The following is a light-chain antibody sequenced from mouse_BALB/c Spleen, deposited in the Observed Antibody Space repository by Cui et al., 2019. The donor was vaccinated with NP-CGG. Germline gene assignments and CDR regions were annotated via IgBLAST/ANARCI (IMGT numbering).Light chain of an antibody. CDR2: GTN. J-gene: IGLJ1*01. V-gene: IGLV1*01. Sequence: QAVVTQASAPTTSPGETVTLTCRSSTGAVTTSNYANWVQEKPDHLFTGLIGGTNNRAPGVPARFSGSLIGDKAALTITGAQTEDEAIYFCALWYYNHWVFGGGTKLTVL. CDR1: TGAVTTSNY. CDR3: ALWYYNHWV.